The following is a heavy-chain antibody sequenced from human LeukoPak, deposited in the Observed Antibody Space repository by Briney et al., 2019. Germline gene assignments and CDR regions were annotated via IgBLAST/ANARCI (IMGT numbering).Heavy chain of an antibody. CDR3: ARGDPYCSGGSCYEPYYYYYMDV. Sequence: GSSVKVSCKASGGTFSSYAISWVRQAPGRGLEWMGGIIPIFGTANYAQKFQGRVTITTDESTSTAYMELSSLRSEDTAVYYCARGDPYCSGGSCYEPYYYYYMDVWGKGTTVTVPS. D-gene: IGHD2-15*01. CDR1: GGTFSSYA. CDR2: IIPIFGTA. J-gene: IGHJ6*03. V-gene: IGHV1-69*05.